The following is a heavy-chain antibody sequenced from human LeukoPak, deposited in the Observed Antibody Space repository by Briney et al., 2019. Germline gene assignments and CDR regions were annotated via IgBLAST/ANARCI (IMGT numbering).Heavy chain of an antibody. D-gene: IGHD3-22*01. CDR1: GYTFTGYY. Sequence: ASVKVSCKASGYTFTGYYMHWVRQAPGQGLEWMGRINPSSGGTNLAQKFQGRVTMTRDTSISTAYMELSRLTSDDRAVYYCARVEDYYDSSGYYFTPDYWGQGTLVTVSS. CDR3: ARVEDYYDSSGYYFTPDY. CDR2: INPSSGGT. J-gene: IGHJ4*02. V-gene: IGHV1-2*06.